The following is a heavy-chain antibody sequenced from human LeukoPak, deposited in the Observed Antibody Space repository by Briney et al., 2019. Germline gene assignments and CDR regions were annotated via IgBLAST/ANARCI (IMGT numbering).Heavy chain of an antibody. CDR3: AKALGAYSYGPGSG. Sequence: GGSLRLSCAASGFTFDDYAMHWVRQAPGKGLEWVSGISWNSGSIGYADSVKGRFTISRDNAKNSLYLQMNGLRAEDTALYYCAKALGAYSYGPGSGWGQGTLVTVSS. CDR2: ISWNSGSI. CDR1: GFTFDDYA. J-gene: IGHJ4*02. D-gene: IGHD5-18*01. V-gene: IGHV3-9*01.